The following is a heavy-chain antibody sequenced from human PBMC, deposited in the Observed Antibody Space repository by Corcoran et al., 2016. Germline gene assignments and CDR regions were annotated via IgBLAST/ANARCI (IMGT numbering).Heavy chain of an antibody. Sequence: QVHLVDSGGGVVQAGRSLRISCAASGFTFRTYAMHLVRQAPGKGLEWVAFIWADGSNQQYADSVKGRFTISRGNFKNTVDLQMDSLRVEDTAVYYCAGDPPSSGWAFAYWGQGTLVTVSS. CDR3: AGDPPSSGWAFAY. CDR2: IWADGSNQ. V-gene: IGHV3-33*01. D-gene: IGHD6-19*01. CDR1: GFTFRTYA. J-gene: IGHJ4*02.